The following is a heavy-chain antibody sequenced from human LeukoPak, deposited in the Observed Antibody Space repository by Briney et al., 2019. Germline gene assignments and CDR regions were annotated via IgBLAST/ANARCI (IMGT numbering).Heavy chain of an antibody. CDR1: GFTFSNYG. J-gene: IGHJ1*01. D-gene: IGHD2-15*01. CDR2: ISGRGGST. Sequence: GGSLRLSCAASGFTFSNYGMNWVRQAPGGGLEWVSGISGRGGSTYYADSVRGRFTISRDNSKNTLYLQMNSLRAEDTAVYYCAKSSVVVAPAEYFQHWGQGTLVTVSS. V-gene: IGHV3-23*01. CDR3: AKSSVVVAPAEYFQH.